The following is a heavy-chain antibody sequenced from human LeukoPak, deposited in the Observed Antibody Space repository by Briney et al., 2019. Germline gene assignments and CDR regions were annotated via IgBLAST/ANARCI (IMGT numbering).Heavy chain of an antibody. CDR1: GGSISSYY. CDR3: AGEEAAARPFGYYYYYMDV. D-gene: IGHD6-6*01. Sequence: PSETLSLTCNASGGSISSYYWSWIRQPAGKGLEWIGRIYTSGSTNYNPSLKSRVTMSVDTSKNQFSLKLSSVTAADTAVYYCAGEEAAARPFGYYYYYMDVWGKGTTATVSS. J-gene: IGHJ6*03. CDR2: IYTSGST. V-gene: IGHV4-4*07.